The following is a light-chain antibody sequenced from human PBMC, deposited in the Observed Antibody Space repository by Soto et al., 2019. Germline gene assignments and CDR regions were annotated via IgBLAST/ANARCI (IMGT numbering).Light chain of an antibody. J-gene: IGKJ1*01. V-gene: IGKV1-5*03. Sequence: DIKMTQSPSTLSASVGDRVTITCRASQSISTWLAWYQQKAGKAPKLLIYKASSSQSGVPSRFSGSGSGTEFTLTINSLQPDDFATYYCQQYSTYSRAFGQGTKVEIK. CDR1: QSISTW. CDR2: KAS. CDR3: QQYSTYSRA.